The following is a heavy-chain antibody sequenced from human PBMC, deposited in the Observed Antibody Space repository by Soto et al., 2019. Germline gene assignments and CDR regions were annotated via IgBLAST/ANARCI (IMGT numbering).Heavy chain of an antibody. CDR1: GFTFSNAW. CDR3: TTDLSPAGCGGSCYNIAAFDY. Sequence: GGSLRLSCAASGFTFSNAWMNWVRQAPGKGLEWVGRIKSKTDGGTTDYAAPVKGRFTIARDDSKNTLYLQMNSLKTEDTAVYYCTTDLSPAGCGGSCYNIAAFDYWGQGTLVTVSS. D-gene: IGHD2-15*01. CDR2: IKSKTDGGTT. V-gene: IGHV3-15*07. J-gene: IGHJ4*02.